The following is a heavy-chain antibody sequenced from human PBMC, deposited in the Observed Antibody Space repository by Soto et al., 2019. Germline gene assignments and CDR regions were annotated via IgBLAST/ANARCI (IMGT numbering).Heavy chain of an antibody. V-gene: IGHV3-9*01. CDR1: GFTFDDYA. D-gene: IGHD3-3*01. Sequence: GGSLRLSCAASGFTFDDYAMHWVRQAPGKGLEWVSGISWNSGSIGYADSVKGRFTISRDNAKNSLYLQMNSLRAEDTALYYFAKDKVDFGSGYPYGPFDYWGKGTLVTVSS. J-gene: IGHJ4*02. CDR3: AKDKVDFGSGYPYGPFDY. CDR2: ISWNSGSI.